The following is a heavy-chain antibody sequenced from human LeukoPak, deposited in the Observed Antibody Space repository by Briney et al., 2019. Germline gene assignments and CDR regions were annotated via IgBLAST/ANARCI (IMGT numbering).Heavy chain of an antibody. J-gene: IGHJ3*02. CDR2: IIPIFGTA. Sequence: SVKVSCKASGGTFSSYAISWVRQAPGQGLEWMGGIIPIFGTANYAQKFQGRVTITTDESTSTAYMELSSLRSEDTAVYYCARDSGSVRYSYESSGYYDAFDIWGQRTMVTVSS. D-gene: IGHD3-22*01. CDR1: GGTFSSYA. CDR3: ARDSGSVRYSYESSGYYDAFDI. V-gene: IGHV1-69*05.